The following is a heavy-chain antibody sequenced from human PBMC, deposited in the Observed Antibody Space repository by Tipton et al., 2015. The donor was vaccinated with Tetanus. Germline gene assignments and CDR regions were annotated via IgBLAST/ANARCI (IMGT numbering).Heavy chain of an antibody. V-gene: IGHV4-59*01. D-gene: IGHD6-13*01. J-gene: IGHJ4*02. CDR2: IFDTGST. CDR3: ARGWGSSWYYFDN. Sequence: LRLSCAVNGGAFSGYYWTWIRQPPGKGLEWIGYIFDTGSTNYNPSLKSRVTMSVDTSKNQFSLHLTSVTAADTAVYYCARGWGSSWYYFDNWGQGTLVTVSS. CDR1: GGAFSGYY.